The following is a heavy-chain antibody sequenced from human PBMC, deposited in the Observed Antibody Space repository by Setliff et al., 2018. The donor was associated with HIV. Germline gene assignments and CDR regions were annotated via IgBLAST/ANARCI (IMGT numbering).Heavy chain of an antibody. CDR1: GGSISSHY. D-gene: IGHD6-13*01. V-gene: IGHV4-59*11. J-gene: IGHJ4*02. Sequence: SETLSLTCTVSGGSISSHYWNWIRQPPGKGLEWIGSIYFSGSTNYNPSPKSRVTISVAKSKNKFSLKLSSVTAAETAVYYCASSYSSSWSYFDYWGQGTLVTVSS. CDR3: ASSYSSSWSYFDY. CDR2: IYFSGST.